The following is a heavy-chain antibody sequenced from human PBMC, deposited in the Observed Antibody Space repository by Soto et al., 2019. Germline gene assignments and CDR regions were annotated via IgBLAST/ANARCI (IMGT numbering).Heavy chain of an antibody. Sequence: GGSLRLSCAISGFSVSSNYLSWVRQAPGKGLEWVSVHYSGGSTYYADSVQGRFTISRDKSNNTLYLQMRRVRAEDTAVYFCARHRHPRGAVGATSPLDPWGQGTQVTVS. CDR1: GFSVSSNY. J-gene: IGHJ5*02. D-gene: IGHD1-26*01. V-gene: IGHV3-53*01. CDR2: HYSGGST. CDR3: ARHRHPRGAVGATSPLDP.